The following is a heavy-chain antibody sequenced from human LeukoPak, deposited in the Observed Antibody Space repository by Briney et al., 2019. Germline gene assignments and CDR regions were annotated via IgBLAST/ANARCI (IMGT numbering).Heavy chain of an antibody. V-gene: IGHV4-59*01. Sequence: SATLSLTCTVAGPSTSSYYWSSVRQPPGKGLEWLVCIYYSGSTNYNRSLKSRVTISVDTSKNQFSLKLSSVTAADTAVYYCARDHRSSIAAAGTWGGWFDPWGQGTLVTVS. D-gene: IGHD6-13*01. CDR3: ARDHRSSIAAAGTWGGWFDP. CDR1: GPSTSSYY. J-gene: IGHJ5*02. CDR2: IYYSGST.